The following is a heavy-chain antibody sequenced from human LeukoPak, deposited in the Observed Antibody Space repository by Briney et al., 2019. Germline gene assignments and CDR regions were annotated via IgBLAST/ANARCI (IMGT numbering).Heavy chain of an antibody. CDR2: IYYSGST. J-gene: IGHJ4*02. CDR3: ARQDYGDFLFDY. CDR1: GGSISSSSYY. Sequence: PSETLSLTCTVSGGSISSSSYYWGWIRQPPGKGLEWIGSIYYSGSTYYNPSLKSRVTISVDTSKNQFSLKLSSVTAADTAVYYCARQDYGDFLFDYWGQGTLVIVSS. D-gene: IGHD4-17*01. V-gene: IGHV4-39*01.